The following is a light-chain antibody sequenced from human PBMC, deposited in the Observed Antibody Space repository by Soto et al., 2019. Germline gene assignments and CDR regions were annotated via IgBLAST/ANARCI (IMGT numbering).Light chain of an antibody. CDR2: KIS. V-gene: IGKV2-24*01. CDR3: IQAAQSPWT. Sequence: DIVLTQTPLSSPVTLGQPASISCKSSQSLVHSDGNTYLSWLQQRPGQPPRLLIYKISHRFPGVXDXXSGSGAGTDFTLKIARVEAEDVGVYYCIQAAQSPWTFGQGTKVEI. J-gene: IGKJ1*01. CDR1: QSLVHSDGNTY.